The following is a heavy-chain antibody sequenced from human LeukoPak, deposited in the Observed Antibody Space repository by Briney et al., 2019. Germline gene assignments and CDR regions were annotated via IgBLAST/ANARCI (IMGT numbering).Heavy chain of an antibody. V-gene: IGHV3-7*01. D-gene: IGHD3-22*01. J-gene: IGHJ4*02. CDR2: IKQDGSEK. Sequence: GGSLRLSCAASGFTFSSYWMSWVRQAPGKGLEWVANIKQDGSEKYYVDSVKGRFTISRDNAKNSLYLQMKSLRAEDTAVDYCARDSVQIAYYYDSSGYYYDYWGQGTLVTVSS. CDR3: ARDSVQIAYYYDSSGYYYDY. CDR1: GFTFSSYW.